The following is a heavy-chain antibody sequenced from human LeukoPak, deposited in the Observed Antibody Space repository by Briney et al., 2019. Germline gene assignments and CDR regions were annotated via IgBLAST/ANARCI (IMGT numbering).Heavy chain of an antibody. CDR1: GGTFSGYF. V-gene: IGHV4-59*01. Sequence: PSETLSLTCVVYGGTFSGYFCTWIRQPPGKGLEWIGYIYYSGTTNYNPSLKSRVTISVDTSKNQFSLKLSPVIAADTAVYYCARLPTIYYYGMDVWGQGTTVTVSS. CDR2: IYYSGTT. D-gene: IGHD1-26*01. J-gene: IGHJ6*02. CDR3: ARLPTIYYYGMDV.